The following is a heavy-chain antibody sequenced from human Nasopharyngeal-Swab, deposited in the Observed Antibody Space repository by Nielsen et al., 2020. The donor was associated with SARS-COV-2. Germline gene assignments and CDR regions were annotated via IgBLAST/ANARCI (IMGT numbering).Heavy chain of an antibody. CDR3: ARVMGYGDYVDY. CDR2: ISSSSSYT. CDR1: GFTSSDYY. D-gene: IGHD4-17*01. V-gene: IGHV3-11*06. J-gene: IGHJ4*02. Sequence: GESLRLSCAASGFTSSDYYMSWIRQAPGKGLEWVSYISSSSSYTKYADSVKGRFTISRDNAKNPLYLQMNSLRAEDTAVYYCARVMGYGDYVDYWGQGTLVTVSS.